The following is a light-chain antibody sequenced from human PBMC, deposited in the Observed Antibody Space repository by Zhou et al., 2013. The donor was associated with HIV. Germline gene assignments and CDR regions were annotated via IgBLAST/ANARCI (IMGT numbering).Light chain of an antibody. CDR3: QQRIT. Sequence: IVLTQSPGTLSLSPGERATLSCRASQSVSSYLSWYQQKPGQAPRLLIYDTFNRATGIPARFSGSGSGTDFTLTISSLEPEDFAVYYCQQRITFGQGTRLEIK. CDR2: DTF. J-gene: IGKJ5*01. V-gene: IGKV3-11*01. CDR1: QSVSSY.